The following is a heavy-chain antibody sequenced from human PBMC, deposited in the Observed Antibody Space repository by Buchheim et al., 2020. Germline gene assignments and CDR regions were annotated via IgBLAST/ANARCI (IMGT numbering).Heavy chain of an antibody. CDR2: ISGRGSNT. CDR3: AKDRGDASYYFDS. D-gene: IGHD5-24*01. CDR1: GFTFSSYA. J-gene: IGHJ4*02. V-gene: IGHV3-23*01. Sequence: EVHLLESGGGLVQPGGSLRLSCAASGFTFSSYAMTWVRQAPGKGLEWVSGISGRGSNTYYPDSVKGRFTISRANSKNTLYLKMNSLRAEDTAVYYCAKDRGDASYYFDSWGQGTL.